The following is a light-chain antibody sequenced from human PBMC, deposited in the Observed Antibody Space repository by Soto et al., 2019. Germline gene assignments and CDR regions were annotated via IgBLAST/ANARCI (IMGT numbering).Light chain of an antibody. V-gene: IGLV2-18*02. CDR1: SSDVGSSNH. CDR2: EVS. J-gene: IGLJ1*01. Sequence: QSVLTQPPSVSGSPGQSVTISCTGTSSDVGSSNHVSWYQQPPGTAPKLMIYEVSNRPSGVPDRFSGSKSGNTASLTVSGLQAEDEAEYYCTSYTSTSTYVFGTGTKVTVL. CDR3: TSYTSTSTYV.